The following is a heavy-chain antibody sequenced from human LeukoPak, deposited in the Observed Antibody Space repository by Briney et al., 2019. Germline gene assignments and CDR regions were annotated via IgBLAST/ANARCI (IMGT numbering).Heavy chain of an antibody. J-gene: IGHJ4*02. D-gene: IGHD6-19*01. CDR3: AKFAVAASQVASEFDY. V-gene: IGHV3-23*01. Sequence: PGGSLRLSCAASGFTFSSYAMSWVRQAPGKGLEWVSAISGSGGSTYYADSVKGRFTISRDNSKNTLYLQMNSLRAEDTAVYYCAKFAVAASQVASEFDYWGQGTLVTVSS. CDR1: GFTFSSYA. CDR2: ISGSGGST.